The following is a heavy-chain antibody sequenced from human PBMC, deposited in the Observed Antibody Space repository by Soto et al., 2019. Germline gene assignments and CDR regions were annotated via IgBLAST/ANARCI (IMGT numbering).Heavy chain of an antibody. Sequence: SETLSRTCAVYGGSFSCHCWSWIRQPPGKGLEWIGEINHSGSTNFNPSLKSRVTISVDTSKNQFSLKVNSLTAADTAVYYCARGISMIVEAQRDAPDKYYFDSWGRGTVVTVSS. D-gene: IGHD3-22*01. CDR1: GGSFSCHC. V-gene: IGHV4-34*01. J-gene: IGHJ4*02. CDR3: ARGISMIVEAQRDAPDKYYFDS. CDR2: INHSGST.